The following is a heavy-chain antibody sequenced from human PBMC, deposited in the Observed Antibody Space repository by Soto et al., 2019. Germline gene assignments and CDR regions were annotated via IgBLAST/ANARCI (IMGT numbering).Heavy chain of an antibody. CDR2: IIPIFGTA. V-gene: IGHV1-69*01. CDR3: ARVRRAGAIVGATNY. J-gene: IGHJ4*02. CDR1: GGTFSSYA. D-gene: IGHD1-26*01. Sequence: QVQLVQSGAEVKKPGSSVKVSCKASGGTFSSYAISWVRQAPGQGLEWMGGIIPIFGTANYAQKFQGRVTITADESTSTAYMELSSLRSEDTAVYYCARVRRAGAIVGATNYWCQGTLVTVSS.